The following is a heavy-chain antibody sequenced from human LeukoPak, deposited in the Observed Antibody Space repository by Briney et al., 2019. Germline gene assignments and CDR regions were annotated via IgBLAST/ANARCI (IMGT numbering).Heavy chain of an antibody. D-gene: IGHD6-19*01. CDR1: GFTFSTYA. CDR3: AKWHSSGWYDPVWFDP. CDR2: ISGSGSSP. V-gene: IGHV3-23*01. J-gene: IGHJ5*02. Sequence: GGSLRLSCAASGFTFSTYAMSWVRQAPGKGLEWVSAISGSGSSPYYADSVKGRFTTSRDNSKNTLYLQMSSLRAEDTAVYYCAKWHSSGWYDPVWFDPWGQGTLVTVSS.